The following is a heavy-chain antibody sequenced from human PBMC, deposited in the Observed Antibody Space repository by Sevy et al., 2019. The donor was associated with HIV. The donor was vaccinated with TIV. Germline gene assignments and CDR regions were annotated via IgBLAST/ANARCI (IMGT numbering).Heavy chain of an antibody. V-gene: IGHV3-64D*06. CDR2: ISSNGGST. D-gene: IGHD3-3*01. CDR1: GFTFSSYA. CDR3: VKGSRFLEWLLRDYYYYGMDV. Sequence: GGSLRLSCSASGFTFSSYAMHWVRQAPGKGLEYVSAISSNGGSTYYADSVKGRFTISGDNSKNTLYLQMSSLRAEDTAVYYCVKGSRFLEWLLRDYYYYGMDVWGQGTTVTVSS. J-gene: IGHJ6*02.